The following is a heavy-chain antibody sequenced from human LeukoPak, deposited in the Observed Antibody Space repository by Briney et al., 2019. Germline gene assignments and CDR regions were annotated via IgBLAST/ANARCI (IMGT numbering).Heavy chain of an antibody. Sequence: GGSLRLSCAASGFTFSSYGMHWVRQAPGKGLDWVAYIRNDASNTYYADSVKGRFSTSRDNSKNTVYLQMNSLIPEDTAVYYCAKRAGSAWSAGAWGQGTLVTVSS. CDR3: AKRAGSAWSAGA. CDR2: IRNDASNT. CDR1: GFTFSSYG. V-gene: IGHV3-30*02. J-gene: IGHJ5*02. D-gene: IGHD3-10*01.